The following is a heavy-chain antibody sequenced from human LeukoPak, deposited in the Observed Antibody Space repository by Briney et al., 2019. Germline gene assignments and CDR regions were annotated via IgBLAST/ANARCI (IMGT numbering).Heavy chain of an antibody. V-gene: IGHV4-59*01. CDR1: GGSIGSYY. J-gene: IGHJ4*02. D-gene: IGHD3-22*01. CDR2: IYYSGST. CDR3: ARRTYFYDSSGYYFDY. Sequence: SQTTSLTCTVSGGSIGSYYWSWIRQPPGKGLECIGYIYYSGSTNYNPSLKSRVTISVDTSKNQFSLKLSSVTAADTAVYYCARRTYFYDSSGYYFDYWGQGTLVTVSS.